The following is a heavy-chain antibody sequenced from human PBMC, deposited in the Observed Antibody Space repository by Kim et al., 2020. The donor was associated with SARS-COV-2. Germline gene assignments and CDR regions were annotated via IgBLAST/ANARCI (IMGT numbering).Heavy chain of an antibody. V-gene: IGHV4-39*01. Sequence: SETLSLTCTVSGGSISSSSYYWGWIRQPPGKGLEWIGSIYNSGSTYYNPSLKSRVTISVDTSKNQFSLMLSSVTAADTAVYYCARHSCIVVVPAAILPWGQETLVTVSS. CDR1: GGSISSSSYY. CDR3: ARHSCIVVVPAAILP. J-gene: IGHJ4*02. D-gene: IGHD2-2*01. CDR2: IYNSGST.